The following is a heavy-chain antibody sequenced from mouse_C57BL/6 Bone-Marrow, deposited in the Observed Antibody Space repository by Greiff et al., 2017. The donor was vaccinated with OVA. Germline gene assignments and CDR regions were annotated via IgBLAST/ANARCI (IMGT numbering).Heavy chain of an antibody. Sequence: EVQLQQSGPELVKPGASVKISCKASGYTFTDYYMNWVKQSHGKSLEWIGDINPNNGGTSYNQKFKGKATLTVDKSSSTAYMELRSLTSEDSAVYYCETGLLRSYWGQGTTLTVSS. V-gene: IGHV1-26*01. CDR3: ETGLLRSY. J-gene: IGHJ2*01. CDR2: INPNNGGT. CDR1: GYTFTDYY. D-gene: IGHD1-1*01.